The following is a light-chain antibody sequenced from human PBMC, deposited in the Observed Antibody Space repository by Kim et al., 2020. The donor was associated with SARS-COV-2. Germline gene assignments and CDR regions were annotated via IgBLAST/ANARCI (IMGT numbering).Light chain of an antibody. V-gene: IGLV1-47*01. CDR1: SSNIGNND. Sequence: GQRVTNSCSGSSSNIGNNDVYWYQQLPGTAPKLLIYRNNQRPSGVPDRFSGSKSGTSASLAISGLRSEDEADYYCATWADSLSGWVFGGGTQLTVL. CDR2: RNN. CDR3: ATWADSLSGWV. J-gene: IGLJ3*02.